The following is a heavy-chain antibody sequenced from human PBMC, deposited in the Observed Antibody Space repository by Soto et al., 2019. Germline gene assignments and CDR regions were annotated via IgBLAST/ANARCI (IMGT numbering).Heavy chain of an antibody. V-gene: IGHV3-23*01. Sequence: EVQLLESGGDLVQPGGSLRLSCAASGFTFSSYAMSWVRQAPGKGLEWVSGISGSGGNTFYADSVKGRFTISRENSKSTLYVQMNSLRVEDTAVYYCAKDPQTSRTVTIQGSAFDIWGQGTMVTVS. D-gene: IGHD4-17*01. J-gene: IGHJ3*02. CDR2: ISGSGGNT. CDR1: GFTFSSYA. CDR3: AKDPQTSRTVTIQGSAFDI.